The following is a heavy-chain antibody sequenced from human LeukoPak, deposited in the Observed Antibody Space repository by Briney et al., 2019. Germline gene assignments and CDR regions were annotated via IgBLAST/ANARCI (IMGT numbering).Heavy chain of an antibody. Sequence: GGSLRLSCAASGFTFSSYAMSWVRQAPGKGLEWVSAISGSGGSTYYADSVKGRFTISRDNSKNTLYLQMNSLRAEDTAVYYCAKDLGKTSRYYSDFWGQGTLVTVSS. J-gene: IGHJ4*02. CDR1: GFTFSSYA. V-gene: IGHV3-23*01. CDR3: AKDLGKTSRYYSDF. CDR2: ISGSGGST.